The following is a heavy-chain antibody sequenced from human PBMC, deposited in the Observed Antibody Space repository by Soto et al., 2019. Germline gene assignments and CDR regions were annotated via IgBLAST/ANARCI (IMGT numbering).Heavy chain of an antibody. V-gene: IGHV3-23*01. D-gene: IGHD6-19*01. CDR1: GFTFSSYA. Sequence: GGSLRLSCAASGFTFSSYAMSWVRQAPGKGLEWVSAISGSGGSTYYADSVKGRFTISRDNSKNTLYLQMNSLRAEDTAVYYCAKIKPRKEWLVHMGVFDYWGQGTLVTVSS. CDR2: ISGSGGST. CDR3: AKIKPRKEWLVHMGVFDY. J-gene: IGHJ4*02.